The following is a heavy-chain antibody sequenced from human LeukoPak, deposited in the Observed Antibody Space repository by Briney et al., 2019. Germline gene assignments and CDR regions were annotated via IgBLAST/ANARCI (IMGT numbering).Heavy chain of an antibody. Sequence: ASVKVSCKASGYTFTGYHMHWVRQAPGQGLEWMGWINPNTGDTNYAQKFQGRVTMTRDTSIDTAYMELSSLRSEDTAVYYCARGPDIVVLNNAFDIWGQGTMVTVSS. CDR1: GYTFTGYH. J-gene: IGHJ3*02. D-gene: IGHD2-2*01. CDR2: INPNTGDT. CDR3: ARGPDIVVLNNAFDI. V-gene: IGHV1-2*02.